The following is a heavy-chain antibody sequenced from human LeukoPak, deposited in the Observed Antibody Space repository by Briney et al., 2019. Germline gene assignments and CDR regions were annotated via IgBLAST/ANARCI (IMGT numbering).Heavy chain of an antibody. CDR2: ISYDGSNK. J-gene: IGHJ4*02. D-gene: IGHD2-21*02. CDR1: GFTFSSYG. CDR3: AITYCGGDCYWTTPFDY. V-gene: IGHV3-30*03. Sequence: GGSLRLSCAASGFTFSSYGMHWVRQAPGKGLEWVAVISYDGSNKYYADSVKGRFTISRDNSKNTLYLQMNSLRAEDTAVYYCAITYCGGDCYWTTPFDYWGQGTPVTVSS.